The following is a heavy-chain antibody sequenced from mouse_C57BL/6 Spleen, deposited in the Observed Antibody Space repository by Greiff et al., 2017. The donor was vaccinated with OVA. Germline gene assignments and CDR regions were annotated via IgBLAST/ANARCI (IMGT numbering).Heavy chain of an antibody. V-gene: IGHV1-69*01. CDR3: ARRTGSYAMDY. J-gene: IGHJ4*01. CDR1: GYTFTSYW. Sequence: QVQLQQPGAELVMPGASVKLSCKASGYTFTSYWMHWVKQRPGHGLAWIGEIDPSDSYTNYNQKFKGKSTLTVDKSSSTAYMQLSSLTSEDSAVYYGARRTGSYAMDYWGQGTSVTVSS. D-gene: IGHD4-1*01. CDR2: IDPSDSYT.